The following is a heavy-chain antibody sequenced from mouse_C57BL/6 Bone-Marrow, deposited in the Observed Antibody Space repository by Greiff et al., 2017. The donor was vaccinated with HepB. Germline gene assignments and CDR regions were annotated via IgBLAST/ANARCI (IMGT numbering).Heavy chain of an antibody. CDR3: ARAFITTVVATYYYAMDY. Sequence: VQLQQPGPELVKPGASVKLSCKASGYTFTSYWMHWVKQRPGQGLEWIGNINPSNGGTNYNEKFKSKATLTVDKSSSTAYMQLSSLTSEDSAVYYCARAFITTVVATYYYAMDYWGQGTSVTVSS. D-gene: IGHD1-1*01. CDR1: GYTFTSYW. J-gene: IGHJ4*01. CDR2: INPSNGGT. V-gene: IGHV1-53*01.